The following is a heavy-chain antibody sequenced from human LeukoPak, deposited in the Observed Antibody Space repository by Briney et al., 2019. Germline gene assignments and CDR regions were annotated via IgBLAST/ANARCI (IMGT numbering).Heavy chain of an antibody. CDR1: GGTFSSYA. J-gene: IGHJ5*02. CDR3: AVTEPVPAAISRRFDP. CDR2: IIPIFGTA. D-gene: IGHD2-2*02. Sequence: SVKVSRKASGGTFSSYAISWVRQAPGQGLEWMGGIIPIFGTANYAQKFQGRVTITADESTSTAYMELSSLRSEDTAVYYCAVTEPVPAAISRRFDPWGQGTLVTVSS. V-gene: IGHV1-69*13.